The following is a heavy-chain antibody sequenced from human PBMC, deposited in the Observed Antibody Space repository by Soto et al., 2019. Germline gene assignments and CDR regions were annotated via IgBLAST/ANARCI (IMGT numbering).Heavy chain of an antibody. CDR2: IIPIFGTA. CDR1: GGTFSSYA. V-gene: IGHV1-69*13. CDR3: ARDSGPGYCTNGVCRTFDY. D-gene: IGHD2-8*01. J-gene: IGHJ4*02. Sequence: GASVKVSCKASGGTFSSYAISWVRQAPGQGLEWMGGIIPIFGTANYAQKFQGRVTITADESTSTAYMELSSLRSEDTAVYYCARDSGPGYCTNGVCRTFDYWGQGTLVTVSS.